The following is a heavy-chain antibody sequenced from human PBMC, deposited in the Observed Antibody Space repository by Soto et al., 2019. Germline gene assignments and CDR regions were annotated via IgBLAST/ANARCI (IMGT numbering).Heavy chain of an antibody. D-gene: IGHD6-19*01. CDR3: GSEGDSSGWDKWFDP. V-gene: IGHV3-48*01. CDR1: GFIFSSYS. CDR2: ISSSSSTI. J-gene: IGHJ5*02. Sequence: EVQLVESGGGLVQPGGSLRLSCAASGFIFSSYSMNWVRQAPGKGLEWVSYISSSSSTIYYADSVKGRFTISRDNAKNPLYLQMDRLGGRGTAVYYCGSEGDSSGWDKWFDPLGQGTLVTVSS.